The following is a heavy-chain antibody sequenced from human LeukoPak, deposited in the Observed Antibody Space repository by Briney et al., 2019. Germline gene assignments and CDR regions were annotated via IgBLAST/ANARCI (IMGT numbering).Heavy chain of an antibody. D-gene: IGHD5-18*01. CDR3: ARTISGSYGVCDY. Sequence: GGSLRLSCAASGFIFSSIHAMTWVRPAPGKGLEWVSSISGSGGTTYYAGCVKGPFTISRDSSKNTLYLQMNTLRVEDTAVYHCARTISGSYGVCDYWGQGTLVTVSS. J-gene: IGHJ4*02. V-gene: IGHV3-23*01. CDR1: GFIFSSIHA. CDR2: ISGSGGTT.